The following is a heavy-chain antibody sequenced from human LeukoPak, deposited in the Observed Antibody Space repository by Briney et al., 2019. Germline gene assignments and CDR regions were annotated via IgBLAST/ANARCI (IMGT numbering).Heavy chain of an antibody. D-gene: IGHD6-19*01. V-gene: IGHV1-69*04. CDR1: GGTFISYA. Sequence: SVKVSCKASGGTFISYAISWVRQAPGQGLEWMGRIIPILGIANYAQKFQGRVTITADKSTSTAYMELSSLRSEDTAVYYCARDLAVAGLGGFDYWGQGTLVTVSS. J-gene: IGHJ4*02. CDR3: ARDLAVAGLGGFDY. CDR2: IIPILGIA.